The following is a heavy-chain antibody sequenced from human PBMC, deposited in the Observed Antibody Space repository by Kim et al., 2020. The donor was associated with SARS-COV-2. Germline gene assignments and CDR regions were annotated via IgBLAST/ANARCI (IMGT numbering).Heavy chain of an antibody. CDR1: GFNFNRYS. Sequence: GGSLRLSCAASGFNFNRYSMNWVRQAPGKGLEWVSTISIWSTYIYYADSLKGRFTISRDNAKYSLFLQMNSLRAEDTAMYYCARDLSSGGPGGFDYWGQGILVTVSS. CDR2: ISIWSTYI. CDR3: ARDLSSGGPGGFDY. J-gene: IGHJ4*02. D-gene: IGHD6-19*01. V-gene: IGHV3-21*01.